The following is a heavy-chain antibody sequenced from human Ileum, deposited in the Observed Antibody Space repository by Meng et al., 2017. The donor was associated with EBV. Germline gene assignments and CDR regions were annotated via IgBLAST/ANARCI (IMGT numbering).Heavy chain of an antibody. CDR1: GGSVSTGIYY. Sequence: QGQLQESGRGLVKPSETLSLRCTVSGGSVSTGIYYWSWIRQPPGKGLEWIGYIHYSESANYNSSLKSRVTISLDTAKNQFSLSLSSVTAADTAVYYCATGHWCSGGTCSFDNWGQGILVTVSS. J-gene: IGHJ4*02. D-gene: IGHD2-15*01. V-gene: IGHV4-61*01. CDR3: ATGHWCSGGTCSFDN. CDR2: IHYSESA.